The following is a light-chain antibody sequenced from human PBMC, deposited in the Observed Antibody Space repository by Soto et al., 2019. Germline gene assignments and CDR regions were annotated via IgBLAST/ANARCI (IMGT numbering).Light chain of an antibody. CDR1: ISDVGSYTR. V-gene: IGLV2-18*02. CDR2: GNF. CDR3: QSYDSSLSGSV. Sequence: QSALTQPPSVSGSPGQSVTISCTGTISDVGSYTRVSWYQLPPGTAPKLLIYGNFDRPSGVPDRFSGSKSGTSASLAITGLQAEDEADYYCQSYDSSLSGSVFGGGTKLTVL. J-gene: IGLJ2*01.